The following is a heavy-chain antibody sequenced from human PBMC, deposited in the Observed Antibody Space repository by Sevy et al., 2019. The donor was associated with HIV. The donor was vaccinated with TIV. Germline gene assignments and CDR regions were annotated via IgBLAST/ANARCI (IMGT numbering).Heavy chain of an antibody. CDR2: INGDGSST. D-gene: IGHD6-19*01. CDR3: ARWRAVAGSPHAFDI. Sequence: GGSLRLSCAASGFTFSSYWMHWVRQAPGKGLMWVSCINGDGSSTSYADSVKGRFTISRDNAKNTLYLQMNSLRAEETAVYYCARWRAVAGSPHAFDIWGQGTMVTVSS. CDR1: GFTFSSYW. V-gene: IGHV3-74*01. J-gene: IGHJ3*02.